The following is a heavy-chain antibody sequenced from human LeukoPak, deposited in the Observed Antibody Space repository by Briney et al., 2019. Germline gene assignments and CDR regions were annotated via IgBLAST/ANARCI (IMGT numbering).Heavy chain of an antibody. V-gene: IGHV3-30*01. CDR3: ARGAGTTVYYMDV. CDR1: GFTFSGYA. CDR2: ISPDGSNK. Sequence: PGGSLRLSCAASGFTFSGYAMHWVRQAPGKGLEWVAVISPDGSNKYYADPVKGQFTISRGNSKDTLSLQMNSLRPEDTAVYYCARGAGTTVYYMDVWGKGTTVTVSS. D-gene: IGHD1-7*01. J-gene: IGHJ6*03.